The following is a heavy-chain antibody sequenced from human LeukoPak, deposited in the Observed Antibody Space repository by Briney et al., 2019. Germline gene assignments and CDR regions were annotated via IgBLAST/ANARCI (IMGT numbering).Heavy chain of an antibody. CDR1: GYTFTGYY. D-gene: IGHD3-22*01. CDR3: ARGGQYVLHYDRSGYPPRGH. Sequence: GASVKVFCKASGYTFTGYYMHWVRQAPGQGLEWMGWINPNSGGTNYAQKFQGRVTMTRDTSISTAYMELSRLRSDDTAVYYCARGGQYVLHYDRSGYPPRGHWGQGTLVTVSS. J-gene: IGHJ4*02. CDR2: INPNSGGT. V-gene: IGHV1-2*02.